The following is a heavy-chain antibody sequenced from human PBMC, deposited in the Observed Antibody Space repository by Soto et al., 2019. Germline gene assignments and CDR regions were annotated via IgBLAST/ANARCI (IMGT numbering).Heavy chain of an antibody. CDR3: ARLGGHYQAFDR. Sequence: QMQLQESGPGLVKPSETLSLTCSVSDSPISSFSWGWFRQHPGQGLEWVGYVYYTGTTTYNPSIKSRVTISLDTSKSQFSLNLRSVTDADTAVYYCARLGGHYQAFDRWGQGTLVTVSS. CDR1: DSPISSFS. CDR2: VYYTGTT. V-gene: IGHV4-59*08. D-gene: IGHD3-22*01. J-gene: IGHJ4*01.